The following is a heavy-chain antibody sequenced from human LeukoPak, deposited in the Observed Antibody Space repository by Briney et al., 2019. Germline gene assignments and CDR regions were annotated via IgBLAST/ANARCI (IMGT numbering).Heavy chain of an antibody. D-gene: IGHD3-22*01. J-gene: IGHJ4*02. V-gene: IGHV3-23*01. CDR1: GITLSNYG. CDR3: AKRGVVIRVILVGFHKEAYYFDS. CDR2: ISDSGGRT. Sequence: GGTLRLSCAVSGITLSNYGMSWVRQAPGKGLEWGAGISDSGGRTNYADSVKGRFTISRDNPKNTLSLQMTRLRAEDPAVYFCAKRGVVIRVILVGFHKEAYYFDSWGQGVLVTVSS.